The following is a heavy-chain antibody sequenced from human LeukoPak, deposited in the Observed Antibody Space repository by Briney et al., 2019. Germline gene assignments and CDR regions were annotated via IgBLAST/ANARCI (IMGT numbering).Heavy chain of an antibody. V-gene: IGHV4-30-2*01. J-gene: IGHJ5*02. Sequence: SETLSLTCAVSGGSISSGGYSWSWIRQPPGKGLEWIGYIYHSGSTYYNPSLKSRVTISVDRSKNQFSLKLSSVTAADTAVYYCAIMVRGVMGWFDPWGQGTLVTVSS. CDR2: IYHSGST. CDR3: AIMVRGVMGWFDP. D-gene: IGHD3-10*01. CDR1: GGSISSGGYS.